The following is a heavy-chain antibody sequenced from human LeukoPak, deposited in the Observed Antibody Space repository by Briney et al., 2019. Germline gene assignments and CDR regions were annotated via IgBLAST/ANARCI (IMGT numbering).Heavy chain of an antibody. CDR3: AKDWPVRQQPDEIFDY. D-gene: IGHD1-14*01. Sequence: GGSLRLSRAASGFAFSNNAMSWVRQAPGKGLEWVSAISASGGRTHYTDSVKGRFTISRDNSKNTLYLQMDSLRGEDTAIYYCAKDWPVRQQPDEIFDYWGQGTLVTVSS. CDR1: GFAFSNNA. V-gene: IGHV3-23*01. J-gene: IGHJ4*02. CDR2: ISASGGRT.